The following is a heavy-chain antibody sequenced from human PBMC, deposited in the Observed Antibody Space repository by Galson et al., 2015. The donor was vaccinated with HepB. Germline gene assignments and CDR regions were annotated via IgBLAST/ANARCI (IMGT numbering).Heavy chain of an antibody. D-gene: IGHD1-26*01. V-gene: IGHV3-33*01. CDR3: ATWRGSYYSFDY. Sequence: SLRLSCAASGFSFSSYGMNWVRQAPGKGLEWVAVIWYDGSNKYHADSVKGRFTISRDNSKNTLYLQMNSLRAEDTAVYYCATWRGSYYSFDYWGQGTLVTVSS. CDR1: GFSFSSYG. CDR2: IWYDGSNK. J-gene: IGHJ4*02.